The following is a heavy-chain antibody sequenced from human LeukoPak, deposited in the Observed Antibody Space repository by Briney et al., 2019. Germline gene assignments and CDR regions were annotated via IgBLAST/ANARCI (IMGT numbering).Heavy chain of an antibody. V-gene: IGHV3-73*01. CDR1: GFTFSSYS. D-gene: IGHD2-2*01. CDR3: TRWDCTTTGCYPFDY. J-gene: IGHJ4*02. Sequence: GGSLRLSCAASGFTFSSYSMNWVRQASGKGLEWVGRITSKANSYATAYAASVKGRFTISRDDSKNTAYLQMSSLKPEDTAVYYCTRWDCTTTGCYPFDYWGQGTLVTVSS. CDR2: ITSKANSYAT.